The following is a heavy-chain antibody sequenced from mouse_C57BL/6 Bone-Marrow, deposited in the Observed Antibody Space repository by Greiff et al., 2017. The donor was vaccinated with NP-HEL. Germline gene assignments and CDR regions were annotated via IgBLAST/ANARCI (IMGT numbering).Heavy chain of an antibody. D-gene: IGHD1-1*01. V-gene: IGHV3-6*01. CDR3: ARYYYGPFDY. J-gene: IGHJ2*01. Sequence: EVQLQESGPGLVKPSQSLSLTCSVTGYSITSGYYWNWIRQFPGNKLEWMGYISYDGSNNYNPSLKNRISITRDTSKNQFFLKLNSVTTEDTATYYCARYYYGPFDYWGQGTTLTVSS. CDR1: GYSITSGYY. CDR2: ISYDGSN.